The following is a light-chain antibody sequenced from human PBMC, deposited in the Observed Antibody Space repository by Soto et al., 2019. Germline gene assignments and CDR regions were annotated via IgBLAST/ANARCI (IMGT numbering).Light chain of an antibody. Sequence: DLQMTQSPSSLSASIGDRVTITCQARQDLNNFLSWYQQKPGKAPNLLIYVATSLEAGVPSRFSGSRSGTDFTLITSTLQPEDFATYYCQQYDNLPLTFGGGTKVEI. CDR1: QDLNNF. CDR2: VAT. J-gene: IGKJ4*01. CDR3: QQYDNLPLT. V-gene: IGKV1-33*01.